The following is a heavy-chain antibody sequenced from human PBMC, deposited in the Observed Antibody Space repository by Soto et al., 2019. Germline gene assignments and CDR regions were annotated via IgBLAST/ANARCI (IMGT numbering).Heavy chain of an antibody. CDR1: GFTFSSYA. V-gene: IGHV3-30-3*01. CDR3: ARDGSIAAAGYFDY. D-gene: IGHD6-13*01. J-gene: IGHJ4*02. Sequence: GGSLRLSCAASGFTFSSYAMHWVRQAPGKGLEWVAVISYDGSNKYYADSVKGRFTISRDNSKNTLYLQMNSLRAEDTAVYYCARDGSIAAAGYFDYWGQGTLVTVSS. CDR2: ISYDGSNK.